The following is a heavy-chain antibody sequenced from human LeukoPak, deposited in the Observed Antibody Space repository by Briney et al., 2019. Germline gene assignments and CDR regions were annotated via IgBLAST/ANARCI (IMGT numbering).Heavy chain of an antibody. CDR1: GGSISSYY. CDR3: ARDGPEGYYYYGMDV. D-gene: IGHD7-27*01. V-gene: IGHV4-59*01. CDR2: IYYSGST. J-gene: IGHJ6*02. Sequence: SETLSLTCTVSGGSISSYYWSRIRQPPGKGLEWIGYIYYSGSTNYNPSLKSRVTISVDTSKNQFSLKLSSVTAADTAVYYCARDGPEGYYYYGMDVWGQGTTVTVSS.